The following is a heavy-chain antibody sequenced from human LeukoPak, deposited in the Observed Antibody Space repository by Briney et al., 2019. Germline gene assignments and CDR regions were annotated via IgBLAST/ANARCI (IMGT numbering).Heavy chain of an antibody. V-gene: IGHV5-51*01. J-gene: IGHJ4*02. CDR3: ARHAAYSSGWSFDC. D-gene: IGHD6-19*01. Sequence: GESLKISCKGSGYTFTDYWIGWVRQMPGKGLEWMGIIYPGDSDTTCSPSFQGQVSISADKSINTAYLQWSSLKASDTAIYYCARHAAYSSGWSFDCWGQGNLVTVPS. CDR2: IYPGDSDT. CDR1: GYTFTDYW.